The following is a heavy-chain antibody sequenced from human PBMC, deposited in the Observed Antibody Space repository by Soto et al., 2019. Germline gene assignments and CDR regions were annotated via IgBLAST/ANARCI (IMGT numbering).Heavy chain of an antibody. D-gene: IGHD5-18*01. V-gene: IGHV4-4*07. CDR2: MYTTGSI. CDR1: GGSISDYY. J-gene: IGHJ4*02. Sequence: QVQVQVPGPGLVRPSETLSLNCTVSGGSISDYYWSWIRQPAGKGLEWIGRMYTTGSIAYNPSLKSRVTMSLDTSKNQCSLNLRSVTAADTAVYYCARDPGTGLGLRWGQGTLVTVSS. CDR3: ARDPGTGLGLR.